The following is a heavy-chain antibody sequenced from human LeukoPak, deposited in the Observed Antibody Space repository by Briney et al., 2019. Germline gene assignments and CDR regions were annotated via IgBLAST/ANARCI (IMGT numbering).Heavy chain of an antibody. CDR1: GFTFSSYS. D-gene: IGHD3-22*01. Sequence: GGSLRLSCAASGFTFSSYSMNWVRQAPGKGLEWVSSISSSSSYIYYADSVKGRFTISRDSAKNSLYLQMNSLRAEDTAVYYCARGGYYYDSSGYYYWGKGTLVTVSS. CDR3: ARGGYYYDSSGYYY. V-gene: IGHV3-21*01. J-gene: IGHJ4*02. CDR2: ISSSSSYI.